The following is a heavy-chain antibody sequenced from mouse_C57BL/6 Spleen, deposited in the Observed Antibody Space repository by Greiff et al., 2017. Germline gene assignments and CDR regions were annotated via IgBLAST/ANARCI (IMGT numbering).Heavy chain of an antibody. CDR2: INPNNGGT. J-gene: IGHJ2*01. CDR1: GYTFTDYY. V-gene: IGHV1-26*01. Sequence: EVQLQQSGPELVKPGASVKISCKASGYTFTDYYMNWVKQSHGKSLEWIGDINPNNGGTSYNQKFKGKATLTVDKSSSTAYMELRSLTSEDSAVYYCARGDVFDYWGQGTTLTVSS. CDR3: ARGDVFDY.